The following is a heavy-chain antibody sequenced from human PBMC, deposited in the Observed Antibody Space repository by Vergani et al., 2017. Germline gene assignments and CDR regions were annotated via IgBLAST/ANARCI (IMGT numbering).Heavy chain of an antibody. CDR2: ISSGGDYT. V-gene: IGHV3-23*01. J-gene: IGHJ3*02. CDR1: GFPFSSHG. CDR3: AKIRVVARWAFDI. Sequence: EAQLLESGGGLVQPGGSLRLSCVASGFPFSSHGMSWVRQTPGKGPEWVSCISSGGDYTYYSDSVKGRFSFSRENSKNTLYLQINSLRAEDTAVYFCAKIRVVARWAFDIWGRGTMVTVSS. D-gene: IGHD3-22*01.